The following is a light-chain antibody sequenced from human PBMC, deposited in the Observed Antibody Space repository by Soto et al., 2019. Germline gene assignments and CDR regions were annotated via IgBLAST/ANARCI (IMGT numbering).Light chain of an antibody. CDR3: HQYGYSPNT. CDR2: GAA. V-gene: IGKV3-20*01. Sequence: EIVLTQSPGTLSLSPGERATLSCRASGSVSSRYLAWYQQKPGQAPRLLIYGAASRATAIPDRFSGSGSGTDFTLTISRLEPEDFAVYHCHQYGYSPNTFGQGTKLEIK. J-gene: IGKJ2*01. CDR1: GSVSSRY.